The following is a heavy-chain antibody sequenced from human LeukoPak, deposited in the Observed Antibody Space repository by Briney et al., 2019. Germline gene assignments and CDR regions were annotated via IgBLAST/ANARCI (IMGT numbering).Heavy chain of an antibody. V-gene: IGHV4-4*07. CDR2: IYTSGST. Sequence: SETLSLTCTVSRGSISYFYWSWIRQPAGKGLEWIGHIYTSGSTKNNPSLKSRVTMSVDTSKNQFSLKLSSVTAADTAVYCCARGRYGSESYFFDFWGQGTLVTVSS. CDR3: ARGRYGSESYFFDF. CDR1: RGSISYFY. D-gene: IGHD3-10*01. J-gene: IGHJ4*02.